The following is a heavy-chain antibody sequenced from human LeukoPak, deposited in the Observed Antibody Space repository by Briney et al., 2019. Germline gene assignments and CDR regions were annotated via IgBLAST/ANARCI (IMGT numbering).Heavy chain of an antibody. J-gene: IGHJ4*02. Sequence: GGSLRLSCAASGFIVRNYYLSWVRQAPGKGLEWVSVIYSGGSTYYADSVEGRFTISRDNSKNTLSLQMKSLRAEDTAVYYCARDLNPGLTGYFDYWGQGTLVTVSS. CDR3: ARDLNPGLTGYFDY. D-gene: IGHD1-14*01. CDR1: GFIVRNYY. CDR2: IYSGGST. V-gene: IGHV3-53*01.